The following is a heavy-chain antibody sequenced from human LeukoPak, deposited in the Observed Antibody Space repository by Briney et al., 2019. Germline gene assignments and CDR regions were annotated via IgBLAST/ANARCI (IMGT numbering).Heavy chain of an antibody. CDR2: IYYSGST. V-gene: IGHV4-59*12. CDR3: ARGGRIVGATGNLDY. CDR1: GGSSNSYY. Sequence: SETLSLTCTVSGGSSNSYYWSRIRQPPGKGLEWIGYIYYSGSTNYNPSLKSRVTISVDTSKNQFSLKLSSVTAADTAVYYCARGGRIVGATGNLDYWGQGALVTVSS. J-gene: IGHJ4*02. D-gene: IGHD1-26*01.